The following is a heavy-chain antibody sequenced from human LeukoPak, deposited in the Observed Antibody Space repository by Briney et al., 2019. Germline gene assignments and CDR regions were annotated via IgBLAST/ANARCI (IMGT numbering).Heavy chain of an antibody. CDR2: IIPILGIA. J-gene: IGHJ3*02. CDR1: GYTFTSYY. CDR3: ARDEVGGLDI. Sequence: SVKVSCKASGYTFTSYYMHWVRQAPGQGLEWMGRIIPILGIANYAQKFQGRVTITADKSTSTAYMELSSLRSEDTAVYYCARDEVGGLDIWGQGTMVTVSS. V-gene: IGHV1-69*04. D-gene: IGHD1-26*01.